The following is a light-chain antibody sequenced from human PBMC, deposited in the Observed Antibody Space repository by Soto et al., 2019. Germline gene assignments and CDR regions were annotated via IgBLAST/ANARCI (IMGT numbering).Light chain of an antibody. Sequence: EIVMTQSPATLSVSPGERATLSCRASQSVSSNYVAWYQQKPGQAPRLLIYDASTRATGIPARFSGSGSGTEFTLTISSLQSEDLAVYFCQQYSDWPLTFGPGTKVDI. V-gene: IGKV3-15*01. CDR1: QSVSSN. CDR3: QQYSDWPLT. J-gene: IGKJ3*01. CDR2: DAS.